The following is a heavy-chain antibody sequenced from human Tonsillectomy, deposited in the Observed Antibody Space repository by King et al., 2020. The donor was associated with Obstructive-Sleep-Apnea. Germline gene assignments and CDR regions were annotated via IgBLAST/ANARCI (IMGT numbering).Heavy chain of an antibody. CDR1: GFSVSTSGEG. CDR2: IYWDDDK. D-gene: IGHD1-26*01. J-gene: IGHJ4*02. V-gene: IGHV2-5*02. CDR3: AHRRPGTYYFDY. Sequence: TLKESGPTLVKPTQTLTLTCSFSGFSVSTSGEGVGWIRQPPGKALEWLGLIYWDDDKHYSPSLKSRLTITKDTSKNQVVLTMTNMDSVDTATYYCAHRRPGTYYFDYWGQGTLVTVSS.